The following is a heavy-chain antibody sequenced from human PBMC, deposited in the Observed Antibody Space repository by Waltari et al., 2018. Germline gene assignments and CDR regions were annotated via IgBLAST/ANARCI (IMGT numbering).Heavy chain of an antibody. Sequence: QVQLQESGPGLVKPSETLSLTCAVFGHSIRSEYFWGWIRQPPGKGLEWIGTTHHDGTTFYSPSLQNRITISRDTSNNQFSRRLRSMTAADTAVYYCAAVAWHYSVRIDYWGQGTLVTVSS. CDR3: AAVAWHYSVRIDY. V-gene: IGHV4-38-2*01. J-gene: IGHJ4*02. D-gene: IGHD6-19*01. CDR2: THHDGTT. CDR1: GHSIRSEYF.